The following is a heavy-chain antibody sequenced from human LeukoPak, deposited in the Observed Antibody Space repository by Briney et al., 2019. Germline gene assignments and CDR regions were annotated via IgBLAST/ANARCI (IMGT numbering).Heavy chain of an antibody. CDR1: GFTFSSYS. J-gene: IGHJ6*04. CDR3: AELGITMIGGV. CDR2: ISSHSSTI. Sequence: GGSLRLSCAASGFTFSSYSMNWVRQAPGKGLEWVSSISSHSSTIYYADSVKGRFTISRDNAKNPLYLQMNSLRAEDTAVYYCAELGITMIGGVWGKGTTVTISS. D-gene: IGHD3-10*02. V-gene: IGHV3-48*04.